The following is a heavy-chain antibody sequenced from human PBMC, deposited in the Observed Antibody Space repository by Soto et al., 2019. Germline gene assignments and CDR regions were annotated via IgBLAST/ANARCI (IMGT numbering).Heavy chain of an antibody. CDR1: GYTFTGYY. D-gene: IGHD3-3*01. V-gene: IGHV1-2*04. CDR2: INPNSGGT. CDR3: ARGHITIFGVVTIDAFDI. Sequence: ASVKVSCKASGYTFTGYYMHWVRQAPGQGLEWMGWINPNSGGTNYAQKFQGWVTMTRDTSISTAYMELSRLRSDDTAVYYCARGHITIFGVVTIDAFDIWGQGTMVTV. J-gene: IGHJ3*02.